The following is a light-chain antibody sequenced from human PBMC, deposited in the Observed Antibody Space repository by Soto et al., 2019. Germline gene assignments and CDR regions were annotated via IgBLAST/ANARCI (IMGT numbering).Light chain of an antibody. CDR1: SSDVGGYNY. V-gene: IGLV2-8*01. CDR2: EVN. CDR3: SSYVVSYSWV. J-gene: IGLJ3*02. Sequence: QSALTQPASVSGSHGQSITISCTGTSSDVGGYNYVSWYQQHPGKAPKLIIYEVNNRPSGVPDRFSASKSGNTASLTVSGLQAEDEADYYCSSYVVSYSWVFGGGTKLTVL.